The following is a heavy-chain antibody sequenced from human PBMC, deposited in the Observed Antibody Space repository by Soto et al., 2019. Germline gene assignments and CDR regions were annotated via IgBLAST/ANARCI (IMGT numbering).Heavy chain of an antibody. CDR1: GFTFSNAW. CDR3: TTDILHCSGGSCFK. Sequence: EVQLVESGGGLVKPGGSLRLSCAASGFTFSNAWMSWVRQAPGKGLEWVGRIKSKTDGGTTDYAAPVKGRFTISRDDSKNTLYLQMNSLKTEDTAVYYSTTDILHCSGGSCFKWGQGTLVTVSS. V-gene: IGHV3-15*01. J-gene: IGHJ4*02. CDR2: IKSKTDGGTT. D-gene: IGHD2-15*01.